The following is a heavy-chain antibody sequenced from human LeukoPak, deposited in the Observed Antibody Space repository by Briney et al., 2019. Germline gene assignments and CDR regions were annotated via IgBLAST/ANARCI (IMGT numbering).Heavy chain of an antibody. D-gene: IGHD5-18*01. Sequence: SETLSLTCTVSSGSISGYYWSWIRQPPGKGLEWIGYIFSSGSTNENPSLHGRVTMSLDTSKNQFSLELTSVTTADTAFYYCARASAFQYSDYWGQGTLVTASS. CDR3: ARASAFQYSDY. CDR2: IFSSGST. V-gene: IGHV4-59*01. J-gene: IGHJ4*02. CDR1: SGSISGYY.